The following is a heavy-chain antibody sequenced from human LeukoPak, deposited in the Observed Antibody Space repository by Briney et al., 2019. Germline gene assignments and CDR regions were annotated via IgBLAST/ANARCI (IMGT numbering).Heavy chain of an antibody. Sequence: GGSLRLSCAASGFTVSSNYMSWVRQAPGKGLEWVSVIYSGGSTYYADSVKGRFTISRDNAKNSLYLQMNSLRAEDTAVYYCARVEYAYDILTGYEYAFFDYWGQGTLVTVSS. CDR1: GFTVSSNY. D-gene: IGHD3-9*01. J-gene: IGHJ4*02. CDR2: IYSGGST. CDR3: ARVEYAYDILTGYEYAFFDY. V-gene: IGHV3-53*01.